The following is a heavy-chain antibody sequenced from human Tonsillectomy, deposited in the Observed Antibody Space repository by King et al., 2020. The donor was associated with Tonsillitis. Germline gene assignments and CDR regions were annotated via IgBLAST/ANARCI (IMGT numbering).Heavy chain of an antibody. J-gene: IGHJ5*02. V-gene: IGHV4-59*01. D-gene: IGHD3-3*01. CDR3: ARDFGDFWSGNWFDP. Sequence: VQLQESGPGLVKPSETLSLTCIVSGGSISRYYWSWIRQSPGKGLEWIGYIDYSGSTTYNTSLKSRVTISVDTSKNQFSLKVSSVTAADTAGYYCARDFGDFWSGNWFDPWGQGTLVTVSS. CDR1: GGSISRYY. CDR2: IDYSGST.